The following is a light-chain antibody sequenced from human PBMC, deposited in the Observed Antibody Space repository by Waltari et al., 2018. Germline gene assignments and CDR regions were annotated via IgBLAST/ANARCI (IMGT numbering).Light chain of an antibody. CDR1: SPTIGTDS. V-gene: IGLV1-44*01. J-gene: IGLJ2*01. CDR2: SNT. Sequence: QTVLTQPPSPSGTPGQRLTIPCSGGSPTIGTDSVNWYQQLPGTAPKVLIYSNTQRPSGVPGRFSGSKSGTSASLAISGLQSEDEANYYCAAWDDTLNGLVFGGGTKVTVL. CDR3: AAWDDTLNGLV.